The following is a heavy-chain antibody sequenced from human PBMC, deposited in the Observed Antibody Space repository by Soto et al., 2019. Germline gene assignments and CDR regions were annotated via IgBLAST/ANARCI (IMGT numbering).Heavy chain of an antibody. D-gene: IGHD3-16*01. CDR3: ASGYEDYDYVWGFP. J-gene: IGHJ5*02. CDR2: IYYSGST. CDR1: GGSISSSSYY. Sequence: PSETLSLTCTVSGGSISSSSYYWGWIRQPPGKGLEWIGSIYYSGSTYYNPSLKSRVTISVDTSKNQFSLKLSSVTAADTAVYYCASGYEDYDYVWGFPWGQGTLVTVSS. V-gene: IGHV4-39*01.